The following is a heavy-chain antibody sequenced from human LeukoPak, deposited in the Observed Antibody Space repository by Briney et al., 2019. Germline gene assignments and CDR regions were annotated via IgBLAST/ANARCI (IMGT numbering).Heavy chain of an antibody. CDR2: ISGDGTRT. CDR1: GFSFSSYA. D-gene: IGHD1-26*01. J-gene: IGHJ4*02. Sequence: PGGSLRLSCAASGFSFSSYAMTWARQAPVKGLEWVSAISGDGTRTYYADSVKGRFTISRDNSKNTLYLEMSSLRGDDTAVYYCAKDVGKWESLHFFDYWGQGTLVTVSS. V-gene: IGHV3-23*01. CDR3: AKDVGKWESLHFFDY.